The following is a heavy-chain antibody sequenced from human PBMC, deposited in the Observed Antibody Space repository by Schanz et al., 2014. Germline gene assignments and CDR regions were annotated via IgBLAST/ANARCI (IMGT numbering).Heavy chain of an antibody. CDR3: ALDSGSYDY. Sequence: QVQLVQSGGEVKKPGASVKVSCKASGYTFRHYGISWLRQAPGQGLEWMGYISGYNGNTNYAPKVQDRVTMTTDTSTSTAYMELRSLRSDDTAVYYCALDSGSYDYWGQGTLVTVSS. D-gene: IGHD1-26*01. J-gene: IGHJ4*02. CDR2: ISGYNGNT. V-gene: IGHV1-18*04. CDR1: GYTFRHYG.